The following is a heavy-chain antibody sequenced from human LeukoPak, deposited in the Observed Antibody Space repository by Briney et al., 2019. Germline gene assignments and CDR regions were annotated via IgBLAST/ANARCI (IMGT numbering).Heavy chain of an antibody. CDR2: ISAYNGNT. D-gene: IGHD6-19*01. CDR1: GYTFTSYG. Sequence: ASVKVSCKASGYTFTSYGIGWVRQASGQGLEWMGWISAYNGNTNYAQKLQGRVTMTTDTSTSTAYMELRSLRSDDTAVYYCAREGQWLAKSWFDPWGQGTLVTVSS. V-gene: IGHV1-18*01. J-gene: IGHJ5*02. CDR3: AREGQWLAKSWFDP.